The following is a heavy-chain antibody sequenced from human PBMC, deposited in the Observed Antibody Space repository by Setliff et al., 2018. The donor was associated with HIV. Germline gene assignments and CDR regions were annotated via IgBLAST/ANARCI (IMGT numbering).Heavy chain of an antibody. Sequence: ASVKVSCKASGYTFSRYAMHWVRQAPGQRLEWMGWINAGNGNTKYSQKFQGRVSIARDTSASTAYMELSSLRSDDTAVYYCARDFSGQQLVGGWFDPWGQGTLVTVSS. CDR3: ARDFSGQQLVGGWFDP. CDR1: GYTFSRYA. CDR2: INAGNGNT. D-gene: IGHD6-13*01. V-gene: IGHV1-3*01. J-gene: IGHJ5*02.